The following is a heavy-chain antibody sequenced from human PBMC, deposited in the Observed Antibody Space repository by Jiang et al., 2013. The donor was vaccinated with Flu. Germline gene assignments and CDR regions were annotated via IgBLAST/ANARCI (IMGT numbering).Heavy chain of an antibody. D-gene: IGHD2-15*01. CDR1: GYTFTGYY. J-gene: IGHJ4*02. V-gene: IGHV1-2*04. CDR2: INPNSGGT. Sequence: SGAEVKKPGASVKVSCKASGYTFTGYYMHWVRQAPGQGLEWMGWINPNSGGTNYAQKFQGWVTMTRDTSISTAYMELSRLRSDDTAVYYCARGKSIVEYYFDYWGQGTLVTVSS. CDR3: ARGKSIVEYYFDY.